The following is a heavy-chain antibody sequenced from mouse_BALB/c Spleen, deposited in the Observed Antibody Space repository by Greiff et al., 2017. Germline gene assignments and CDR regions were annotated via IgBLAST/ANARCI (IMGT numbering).Heavy chain of an antibody. CDR2: INPYNDGT. J-gene: IGHJ3*01. D-gene: IGHD2-4*01. CDR3: ARVYDYDWFAY. CDR1: GYTFTSYV. Sequence: VQLQQSGPELVKPGASVKMSCKASGYTFTSYVMHWVKQNPGQGLEWIGYINPYNDGTKYNEKFKGKATLTSDKSSSTAYMELSSLTSEDSAVYYCARVYDYDWFAYWGQGTLVTVSA. V-gene: IGHV1-14*01.